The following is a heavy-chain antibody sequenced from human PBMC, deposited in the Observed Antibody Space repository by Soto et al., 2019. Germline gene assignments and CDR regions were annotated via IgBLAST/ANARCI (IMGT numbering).Heavy chain of an antibody. Sequence: PGGSLRLSCAASGFTFSSYWMSWVRQAPGKGLEWVANIKQDGSEKYYVDSVKGRFTISRDNAKNSLYLQMNSLRAEDTAVYYCARDCTYYDFWSGYPPDYWGQGTLVTVSS. D-gene: IGHD3-3*01. CDR3: ARDCTYYDFWSGYPPDY. CDR2: IKQDGSEK. V-gene: IGHV3-7*01. J-gene: IGHJ4*02. CDR1: GFTFSSYW.